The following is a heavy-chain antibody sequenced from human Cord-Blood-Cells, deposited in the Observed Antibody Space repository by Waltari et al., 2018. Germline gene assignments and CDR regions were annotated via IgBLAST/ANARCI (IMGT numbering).Heavy chain of an antibody. J-gene: IGHJ4*02. CDR2: IYYRGRT. CDR3: ARVRIAAAVDLDY. D-gene: IGHD6-13*01. V-gene: IGHV4-39*01. CDR1: GGSISSSSYY. Sequence: QLQLQESGPGLVKPSETLSLTCTVSGGSISSSSYYWGWIRQPPGKGLEWIGSIYYRGRTYYNPSLKSRVTISVDTSKTQFSLKLSSVTAADTAVYYCARVRIAAAVDLDYWGQGTLVTVSS.